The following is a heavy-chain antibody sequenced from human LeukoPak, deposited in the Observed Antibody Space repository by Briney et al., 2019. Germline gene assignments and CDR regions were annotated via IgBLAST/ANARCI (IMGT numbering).Heavy chain of an antibody. CDR2: ISYDGSNK. Sequence: GGSLRLSCAASGFTFSSYAMSWVRQAPGKGLEWVAVISYDGSNKYYADSVKGRFTISRDNSKNTLYLQMNSLRAEDTAVYYCAKDSIAVKSRFPDYWGQGTLVTVSS. D-gene: IGHD6-19*01. V-gene: IGHV3-30*18. CDR3: AKDSIAVKSRFPDY. CDR1: GFTFSSYA. J-gene: IGHJ4*02.